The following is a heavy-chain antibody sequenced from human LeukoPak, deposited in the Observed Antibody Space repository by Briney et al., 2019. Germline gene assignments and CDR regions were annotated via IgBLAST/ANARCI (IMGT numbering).Heavy chain of an antibody. Sequence: GGSLRLSCAASGFTFSSYAMHWVRQAPGKGLEWVAVISYDGSNKYYADSVKGRFTISGDNAKNSLYLQMNSLRAEDTAVYYCAELGITMIGGVWGKGTTVTISS. CDR2: ISYDGSNK. CDR3: AELGITMIGGV. D-gene: IGHD3-10*02. J-gene: IGHJ6*04. V-gene: IGHV3-30*04. CDR1: GFTFSSYA.